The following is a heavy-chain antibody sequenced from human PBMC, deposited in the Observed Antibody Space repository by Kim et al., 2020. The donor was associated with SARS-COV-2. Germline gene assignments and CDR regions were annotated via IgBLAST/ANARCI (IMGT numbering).Heavy chain of an antibody. CDR2: IIKTSTTI. V-gene: IGHV3-48*02. CDR3: VRDRMGGAFDM. CDR1: GFTFSAYD. D-gene: IGHD3-16*01. Sequence: GGSLRLSCATSGFTFSAYDMNWVRRAPGKGLEWLSFIIKTSTTIYYANSVKGRFTISRDNAKNSLYLQMNSLRDEDTALYYCVRDRMGGAFDMWGQGTMVTVSS. J-gene: IGHJ3*02.